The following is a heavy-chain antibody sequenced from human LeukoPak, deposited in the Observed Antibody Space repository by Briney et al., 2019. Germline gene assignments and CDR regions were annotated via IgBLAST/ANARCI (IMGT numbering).Heavy chain of an antibody. Sequence: ASVKVSCNASGYIFTGYYMHWVRQAAGQGLQWMGWINPNSGGTNYAQKFQGRVTMTRDTSISTSYMELSRLRSDDTAVYYCARVMASLIRAYYYYYMDVWGKGTTVTVSS. CDR1: GYIFTGYY. D-gene: IGHD2-8*01. J-gene: IGHJ6*03. V-gene: IGHV1-2*02. CDR2: INPNSGGT. CDR3: ARVMASLIRAYYYYYMDV.